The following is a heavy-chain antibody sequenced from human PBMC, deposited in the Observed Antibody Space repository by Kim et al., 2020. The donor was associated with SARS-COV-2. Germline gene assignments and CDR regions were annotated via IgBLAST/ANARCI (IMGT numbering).Heavy chain of an antibody. CDR3: ARNVRTGGIYYYGMDV. D-gene: IGHD1-20*01. V-gene: IGHV1-69*13. Sequence: SVKVSCKASGGTFSSYAISWVRQAPGQGLEWMGGIIPIFGTANYAQKFQGRVTITADESTSTAYMELSSLRSEDTAVYYCARNVRTGGIYYYGMDVWGQGTTVTVSS. CDR2: IIPIFGTA. CDR1: GGTFSSYA. J-gene: IGHJ6*02.